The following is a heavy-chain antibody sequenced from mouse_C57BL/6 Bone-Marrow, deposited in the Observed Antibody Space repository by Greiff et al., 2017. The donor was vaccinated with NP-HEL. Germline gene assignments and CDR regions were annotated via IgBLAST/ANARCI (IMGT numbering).Heavy chain of an antibody. J-gene: IGHJ4*01. CDR1: GFTFSSYA. CDR2: ISSGGDYI. Sequence: EVKVVESGEGLVKPGGSLKLSCAASGFTFSSYAMSWVRQTPEKRLEWVAYISSGGDYIYYADTVKGRFTISRDNARNTLYLQMSSLKSEDTAMYYCARGTTVPYYAMDYWGRGTSVTVSA. V-gene: IGHV5S21*01. D-gene: IGHD1-1*01. CDR3: ARGTTVPYYAMDY.